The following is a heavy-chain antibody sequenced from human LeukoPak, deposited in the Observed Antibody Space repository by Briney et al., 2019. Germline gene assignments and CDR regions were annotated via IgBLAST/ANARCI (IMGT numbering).Heavy chain of an antibody. Sequence: GASVKVSCKASGYTFTSCGISWVRQAPGQGLEWMGWISAYNGNTNYAQKLQGRVTMTTDTSTSTAYMELRSLRSDDTAVYYCARDQVPRIAAAGTFDYWGQGTLVTVSS. CDR3: ARDQVPRIAAAGTFDY. CDR2: ISAYNGNT. J-gene: IGHJ4*02. D-gene: IGHD6-13*01. CDR1: GYTFTSCG. V-gene: IGHV1-18*01.